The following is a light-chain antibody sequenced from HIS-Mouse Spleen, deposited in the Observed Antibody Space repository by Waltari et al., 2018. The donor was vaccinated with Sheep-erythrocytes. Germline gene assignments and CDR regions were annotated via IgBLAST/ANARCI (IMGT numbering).Light chain of an antibody. V-gene: IGLV2-11*01. J-gene: IGLJ1*01. CDR3: CSYAGSYNHV. CDR1: SSHVRGYNY. Sequence: QSALTQPRSVSGSPGQSVTISCTGTSSHVRGYNYVSWYQQHPGKAPKLMIYDVSKRPSGVPDRFSGSKSGNTASLTISGLQAEDEADYYCCSYAGSYNHVFATGTKVTVL. CDR2: DVS.